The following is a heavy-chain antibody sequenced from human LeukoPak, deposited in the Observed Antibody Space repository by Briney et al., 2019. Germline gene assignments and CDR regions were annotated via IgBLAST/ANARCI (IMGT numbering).Heavy chain of an antibody. J-gene: IGHJ4*02. D-gene: IGHD3-22*01. CDR2: IDYSGST. Sequence: SETLSLTSTVPGGSISSYYWSWIRQPPGKGLEWIGFIDYSGSTNYNTSLKSRATTSVDTSKNHFSLRLSSVTAADTAAYYCARGGHYDSSGSPFDYWGQGTLVTVSS. V-gene: IGHV4-59*01. CDR3: ARGGHYDSSGSPFDY. CDR1: GGSISSYY.